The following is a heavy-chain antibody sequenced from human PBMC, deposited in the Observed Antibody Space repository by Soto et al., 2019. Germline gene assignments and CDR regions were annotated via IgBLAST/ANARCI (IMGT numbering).Heavy chain of an antibody. CDR3: AKFLAAAGPFDY. Sequence: QVQLVESGGGVVQPGRSLRLSCAASGFTFSSYGMHWVRQAPGKGLEWVAVISYDGSNKYYADSVKGRFTISRDNSKNTLYLQINSLRAEDTAVYYCAKFLAAAGPFDYWGQGTLVTVSS. CDR2: ISYDGSNK. D-gene: IGHD6-13*01. CDR1: GFTFSSYG. V-gene: IGHV3-30*18. J-gene: IGHJ4*02.